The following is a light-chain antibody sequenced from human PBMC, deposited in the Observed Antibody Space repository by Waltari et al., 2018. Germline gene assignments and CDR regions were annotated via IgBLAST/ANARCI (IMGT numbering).Light chain of an antibody. J-gene: IGKJ1*01. CDR3: QQYEDYWT. Sequence: DIQITQSPSTLSASVGDTLTITFRASQSISSWLALYQQMPGKPPKLLIYNASILENGVPSRFSGSGSGTEFTLTISSLQPDDFATYYCQQYEDYWTFGPGTKVDLK. CDR2: NAS. V-gene: IGKV1-5*03. CDR1: QSISSW.